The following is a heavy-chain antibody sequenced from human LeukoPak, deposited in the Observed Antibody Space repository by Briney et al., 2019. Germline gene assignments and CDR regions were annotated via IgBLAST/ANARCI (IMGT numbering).Heavy chain of an antibody. Sequence: GSSVKVSCKASGGTFSSYAISWVRQAPGQGLEWMGRIIPIFGTANYAQKFQGRVTITTDESTSTAYMELSSLRSEDTAVYYCARGRGHYDYVWGSYRPSYYYYYYYMDVWGKGTTVTFSS. CDR2: IIPIFGTA. CDR3: ARGRGHYDYVWGSYRPSYYYYYYYMDV. CDR1: GGTFSSYA. D-gene: IGHD3-16*02. V-gene: IGHV1-69*05. J-gene: IGHJ6*03.